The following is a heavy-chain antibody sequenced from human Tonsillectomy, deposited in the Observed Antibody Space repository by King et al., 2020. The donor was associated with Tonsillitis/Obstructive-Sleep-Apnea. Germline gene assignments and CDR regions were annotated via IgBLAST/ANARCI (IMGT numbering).Heavy chain of an antibody. CDR3: ARLNSDSGGRDLDV. D-gene: IGHD4-17*01. J-gene: IGHJ6*02. V-gene: IGHV4-59*08. CDR2: SFYNGRT. CDR1: GGSISGYY. Sequence: VQLQESGPQLVKPSETLSLTCTVSGGSISGYYWSWIRQFQRKELEWIGYSFYNGRTSYNPSLKSRVTILVDTSKNQFSLKLTSVTATDTAYYYFARLNSDSGGRDLDVWGQGTTVTVSS.